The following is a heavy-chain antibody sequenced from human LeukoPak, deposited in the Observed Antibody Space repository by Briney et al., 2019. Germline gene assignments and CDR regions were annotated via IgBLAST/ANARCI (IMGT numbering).Heavy chain of an antibody. D-gene: IGHD3-22*01. CDR3: ARVSKYYDSSGHYYFDY. Sequence: SETLSLTCTVSGGSISSYYWSWIRQPPGKGLEWIGYIYYSGSTNYNPSLKSRVTISVDTSKNQFSLKLSSVTAADTAVYYCARVSKYYDSSGHYYFDYWGQGTLVTVSS. CDR1: GGSISSYY. CDR2: IYYSGST. V-gene: IGHV4-59*01. J-gene: IGHJ4*02.